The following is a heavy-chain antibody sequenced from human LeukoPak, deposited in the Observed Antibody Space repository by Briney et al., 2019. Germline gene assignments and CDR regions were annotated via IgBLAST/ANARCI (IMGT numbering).Heavy chain of an antibody. V-gene: IGHV4-39*07. J-gene: IGHJ4*02. CDR1: GGSISSSSYY. Sequence: PSETLSLTCTVSGGSISSSSYYWGWIRQPPGKGLEWIGSIYYSGSTYYNPSLKSRVTISVDTSKNQFSLKLSSVTAADTAVYYCAGTQGGYFDYWGQGTLVTVSS. CDR3: AGTQGGYFDY. CDR2: IYYSGST. D-gene: IGHD3-16*01.